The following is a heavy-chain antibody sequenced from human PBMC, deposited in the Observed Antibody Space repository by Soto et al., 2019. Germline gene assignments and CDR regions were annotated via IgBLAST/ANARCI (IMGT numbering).Heavy chain of an antibody. CDR2: ISLNNGDT. J-gene: IGHJ6*02. CDR1: GYTFTNYG. D-gene: IGHD6-19*01. V-gene: IGHV1-18*01. CDR3: SLERGLAVAGTKAHYYYGMGV. Sequence: QVQLVQSGGEVKKPGASVKVSCKASGYTFTNYGISWVRQAPGQGLEWMGWISLNNGDTNYAQNLQGRVTVTTDTSTSTAYMELEILRSDDTAVYYCSLERGLAVAGTKAHYYYGMGVWGQGTTVTVS.